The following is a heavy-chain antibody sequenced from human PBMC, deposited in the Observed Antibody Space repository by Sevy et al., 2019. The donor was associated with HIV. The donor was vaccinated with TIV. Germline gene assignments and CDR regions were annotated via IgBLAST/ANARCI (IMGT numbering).Heavy chain of an antibody. V-gene: IGHV3-53*01. CDR2: IYSDDST. Sequence: GGSLRLSCAASGFTVSSNYMSRVRQAPWKGLEWVSLIYSDDSTYYADSVKGRFTISRDNSRNTLYLQMNSLRAEDTAVYYCARSTVYSSGDFDYWGQGTLVTVSS. J-gene: IGHJ4*02. D-gene: IGHD3-10*01. CDR1: GFTVSSNY. CDR3: ARSTVYSSGDFDY.